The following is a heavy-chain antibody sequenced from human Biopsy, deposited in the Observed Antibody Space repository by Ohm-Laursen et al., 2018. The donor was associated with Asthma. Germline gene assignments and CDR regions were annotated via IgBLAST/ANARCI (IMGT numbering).Heavy chain of an antibody. D-gene: IGHD2-2*01. Sequence: KVSCKSLGGTFNTYVIGWVRQAPGQGLEWMGGINSVFGTTTYPQKFQDRVTITADDSTSTVYMELSSLRSEDTAVYYCARKAGSCISRTCYSLDFWGQGTLVTVSS. CDR1: GGTFNTYV. CDR2: INSVFGTT. V-gene: IGHV1-69*01. J-gene: IGHJ4*02. CDR3: ARKAGSCISRTCYSLDF.